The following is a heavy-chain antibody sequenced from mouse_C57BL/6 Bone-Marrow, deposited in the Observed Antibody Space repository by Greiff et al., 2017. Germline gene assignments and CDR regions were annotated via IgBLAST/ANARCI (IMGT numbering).Heavy chain of an antibody. V-gene: IGHV5-17*01. Sequence: EVNVVESGGGLVKPGGSLKLSCAASGFTFSDYGMHWVRQAPEKGLEWVAYISSGSSTIYYADTVQGRFTSSRDNAKNTLFLQMTSLRSEDTAMYYCARCGYPHYYAMDYWGQGTSVTVSS. CDR3: ARCGYPHYYAMDY. CDR1: GFTFSDYG. D-gene: IGHD2-2*01. CDR2: ISSGSSTI. J-gene: IGHJ4*01.